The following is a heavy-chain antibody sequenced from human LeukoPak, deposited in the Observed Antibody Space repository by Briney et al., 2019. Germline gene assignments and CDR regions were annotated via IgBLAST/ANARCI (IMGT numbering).Heavy chain of an antibody. CDR1: GGTFGSSS. D-gene: IGHD1-20*01. CDR2: ISAYNGNT. V-gene: IGHV1-18*01. CDR3: ARVDNWNDVGFDP. J-gene: IGHJ5*02. Sequence: ASVKVSCKASGGTFGSSSISWVRHAPGQGLEWMGWISAYNGNTNYAQKLQGRVTMTTDTSTSTAYMELRSLRSDDTAVYYCARVDNWNDVGFDPWGQGTLVTVSS.